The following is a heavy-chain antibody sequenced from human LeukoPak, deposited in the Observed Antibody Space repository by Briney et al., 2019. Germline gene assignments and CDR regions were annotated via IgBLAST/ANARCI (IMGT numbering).Heavy chain of an antibody. V-gene: IGHV1-69*05. Sequence: SVKVSCKASGGTFSSYAISWVRQAPGQGLEWMGGIIPIFGTANYAQKFQGRVTMTRNTSISTAYMGLSSLRSEDTAVYYCARGRGKVSGTFYNPFDYWGQGTLVTVSS. D-gene: IGHD3-10*01. CDR3: ARGRGKVSGTFYNPFDY. J-gene: IGHJ4*02. CDR1: GGTFSSYA. CDR2: IIPIFGTA.